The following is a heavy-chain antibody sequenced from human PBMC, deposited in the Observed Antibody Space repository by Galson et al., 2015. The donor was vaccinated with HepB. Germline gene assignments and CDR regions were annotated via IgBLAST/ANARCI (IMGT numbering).Heavy chain of an antibody. Sequence: SLRLSCAASGFTFSSYPMHWVRQAPGKGLEYVSAISTNGGSTYYADSVKGRFTISRDNSKNTLYLQMGSLRAEDMAVYYCARGPYSSSYLFDWGRGTLVTVSS. CDR3: ARGPYSSSYLFD. CDR1: GFTFSSYP. V-gene: IGHV3-64*02. J-gene: IGHJ4*02. CDR2: ISTNGGST. D-gene: IGHD6-13*01.